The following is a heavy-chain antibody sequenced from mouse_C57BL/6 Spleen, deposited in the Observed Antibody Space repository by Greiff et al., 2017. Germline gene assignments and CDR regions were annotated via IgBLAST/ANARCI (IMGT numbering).Heavy chain of an antibody. CDR1: GYAFSSSW. D-gene: IGHD2-4*01. V-gene: IGHV1-82*01. Sequence: QVQLKESGPELVKPGASVKISCKASGYAFSSSWMNWVKQRPGKGLEWIGRIYPGDGDTNYNGKFKGKATLTADKSSSTAYMQLSSLTSEDSAVYFCAPYDYGAWCAYWGQGTLVTVSA. CDR2: IYPGDGDT. J-gene: IGHJ3*01. CDR3: APYDYGAWCAY.